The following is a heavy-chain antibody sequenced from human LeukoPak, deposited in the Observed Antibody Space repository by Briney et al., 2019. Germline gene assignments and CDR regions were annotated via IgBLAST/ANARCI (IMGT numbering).Heavy chain of an antibody. J-gene: IGHJ4*02. CDR1: GGSISSGGYY. CDR3: ARGGSAMPFDY. D-gene: IGHD2-2*01. V-gene: IGHV4-30-2*01. Sequence: PSETLSLTCTVSGGSISSGGYYWSWIRQPPGKGLEWIGYIYHSGSTYYNPSLKSRVTISVDRSKNQFSLKLSSVTAADTAVYYCARGGSAMPFDYWGQGTLVTVSS. CDR2: IYHSGST.